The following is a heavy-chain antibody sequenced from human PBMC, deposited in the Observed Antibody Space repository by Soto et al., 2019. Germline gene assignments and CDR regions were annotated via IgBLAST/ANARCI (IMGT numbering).Heavy chain of an antibody. CDR2: IYYSGST. D-gene: IGHD3-16*02. CDR3: ARQGITFGGVIVMVDY. CDR1: GGSISSSSYY. J-gene: IGHJ4*02. V-gene: IGHV4-39*01. Sequence: QLQLQESGPGLVKPSETLSLTCTVSGGSISSSSYYWGWIRQPPGKGLEWIGSIYYSGSTYYNPSLKIRVTISVDTSKNQFSLKLSSVTAADTAVYYCARQGITFGGVIVMVDYWGQGTLVTVSS.